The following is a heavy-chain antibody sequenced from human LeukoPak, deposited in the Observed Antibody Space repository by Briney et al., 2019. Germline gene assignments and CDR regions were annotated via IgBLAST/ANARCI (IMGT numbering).Heavy chain of an antibody. CDR3: ASGPWELDF. CDR1: GFTFSSYW. J-gene: IGHJ4*02. Sequence: PGGSLRLSCAASGFTFSSYWMHWVRQAPGKGLVWVSRISGDGRSTTYADSVKGRFTISRDNAKNTVYLQMNSLRVEDTALYYCASGPWELDFWGQGALVTVSS. CDR2: ISGDGRST. V-gene: IGHV3-74*01. D-gene: IGHD1-1*01.